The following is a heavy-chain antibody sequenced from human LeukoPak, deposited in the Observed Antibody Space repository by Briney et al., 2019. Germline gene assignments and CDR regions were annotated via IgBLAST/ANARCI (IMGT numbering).Heavy chain of an antibody. Sequence: SETLSLTCTVSGGSISSYYWSWIRQPPAKGLEWIGYIYYSGSTNYNPSLKRRVTISVDTSKHQFSLKLSSVTAADTAVYYCARDAHPYASGSYLFDYWGQGTLVTVSS. V-gene: IGHV4-59*01. J-gene: IGHJ4*02. D-gene: IGHD3-10*01. CDR2: IYYSGST. CDR1: GGSISSYY. CDR3: ARDAHPYASGSYLFDY.